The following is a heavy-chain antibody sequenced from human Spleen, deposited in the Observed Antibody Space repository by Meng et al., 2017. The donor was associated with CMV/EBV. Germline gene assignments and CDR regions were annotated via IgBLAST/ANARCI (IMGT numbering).Heavy chain of an antibody. D-gene: IGHD4-23*01. J-gene: IGHJ3*02. CDR2: INHSGST. Sequence: SETLSLTCAVYGGSFSGYYWSWIRQPPGKGLEWSGEINHSGSTNYNPSLKSRVTISVDTSKNQFSLKLSSVTAADTAVYYCARVPIRGGGNSWRDAFDIWGQGTMVTVSS. CDR1: GGSFSGYY. CDR3: ARVPIRGGGNSWRDAFDI. V-gene: IGHV4-34*01.